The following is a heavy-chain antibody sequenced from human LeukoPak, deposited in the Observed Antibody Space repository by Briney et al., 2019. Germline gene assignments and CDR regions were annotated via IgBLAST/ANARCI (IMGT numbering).Heavy chain of an antibody. CDR3: AKTSHYYDSSGYHWGDYFDY. V-gene: IGHV3-23*01. CDR1: GFTFSSHD. CDR2: ISGSGGST. J-gene: IGHJ4*02. Sequence: PGRSLRLSCAASGFTFSSHDMSWVRQAPGKGLEWVSAISGSGGSTYYADSVKGRFTISRDNSKNTLYLQMNSLRAEDTAVYYCAKTSHYYDSSGYHWGDYFDYWGQGTLVTVSS. D-gene: IGHD3-22*01.